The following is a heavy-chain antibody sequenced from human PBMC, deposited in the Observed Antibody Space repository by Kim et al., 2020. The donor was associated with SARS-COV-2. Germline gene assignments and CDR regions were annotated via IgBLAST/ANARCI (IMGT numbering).Heavy chain of an antibody. CDR2: IHYSGST. J-gene: IGHJ3*02. D-gene: IGHD4-17*01. Sequence: SETLSLTCTVSGGSISRSSYYWGWIRQPPGKGLEWIGNIHYSGSTYYNPSLKSRVTIFVDTSKNQFSLKLSSVTAADTAVYYCARLGDGDYAGAFDIWGQGTMVTVSS. V-gene: IGHV4-39*01. CDR1: GGSISRSSYY. CDR3: ARLGDGDYAGAFDI.